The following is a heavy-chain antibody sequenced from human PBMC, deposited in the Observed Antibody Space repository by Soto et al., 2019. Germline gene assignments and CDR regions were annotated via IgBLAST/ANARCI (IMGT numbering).Heavy chain of an antibody. Sequence: GGSLRLSCATSGFTFSNAWMSWVRQAPGKGLEWVGRIKSRTDGGTTDYAAPVKGRFTISRDDSKNTLYLQMNGLKTEDTAAYYCTTFGLRWGFDYWGQGTLVTVSS. CDR2: IKSRTDGGTT. CDR1: GFTFSNAW. J-gene: IGHJ4*02. CDR3: TTFGLRWGFDY. V-gene: IGHV3-15*01. D-gene: IGHD4-17*01.